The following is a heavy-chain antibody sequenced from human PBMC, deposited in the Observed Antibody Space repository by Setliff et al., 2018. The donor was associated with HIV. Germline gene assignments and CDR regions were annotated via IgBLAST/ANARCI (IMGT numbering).Heavy chain of an antibody. D-gene: IGHD6-6*01. CDR1: GGSFSGYY. Sequence: SETLSLTCAVYGGSFSGYYWSWIRQSPGKGLEWIGEINHSGSANHNPSLKSRVTISVDTSKNQFSVKLTSVTAADTAVYYCARGYEGSSPGGAFDIWGQGTTVTVSS. V-gene: IGHV4-34*01. CDR3: ARGYEGSSPGGAFDI. CDR2: INHSGSA. J-gene: IGHJ3*02.